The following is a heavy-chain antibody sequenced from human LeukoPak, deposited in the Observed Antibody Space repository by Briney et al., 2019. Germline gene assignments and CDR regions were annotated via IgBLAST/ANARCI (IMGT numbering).Heavy chain of an antibody. Sequence: PSETLSLTCTVSGGSISSYYWSWIRQPPGKGLEWIGYIYYSGSTNYNPSLKSRVTISVDTSKNQFSLKLNSVTAADTAVYYCARGSSMTTGTFYYYYYMDVWGKGTTVTVSS. CDR3: ARGSSMTTGTFYYYYYMDV. D-gene: IGHD4-11*01. CDR1: GGSISSYY. CDR2: IYYSGST. V-gene: IGHV4-59*01. J-gene: IGHJ6*03.